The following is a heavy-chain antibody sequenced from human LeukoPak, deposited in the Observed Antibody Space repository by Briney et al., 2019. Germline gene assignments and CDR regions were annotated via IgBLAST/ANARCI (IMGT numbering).Heavy chain of an antibody. J-gene: IGHJ6*02. V-gene: IGHV4-61*01. CDR3: AKDPSLASGWYRVLYYGMDV. CDR1: GGSASSGSYY. D-gene: IGHD6-19*01. CDR2: IYYSGRT. Sequence: SETLSLTCTVSGGSASSGSYYWSWIRQPPGKGLEWIGYIYYSGRTTYNPSLKSRVTISVDTSKNQFSLHLSSVTAADTAVYYCAKDPSLASGWYRVLYYGMDVWGQGTTVTVSS.